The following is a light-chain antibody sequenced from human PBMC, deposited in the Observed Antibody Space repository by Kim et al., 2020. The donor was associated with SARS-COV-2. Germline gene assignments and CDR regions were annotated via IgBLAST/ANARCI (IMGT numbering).Light chain of an antibody. V-gene: IGKV3-15*01. CDR1: QSVSSN. CDR3: QQYNNWQWK. CDR2: GAS. Sequence: GYPGERATLSCMASQSVSSNLAWYQQKPGQAPRLLIYGASTRATGIPARFSGSGSGTEFTLTISSLQSEDLAVYYCQQYNNWQWKFGQGTKVDIK. J-gene: IGKJ1*01.